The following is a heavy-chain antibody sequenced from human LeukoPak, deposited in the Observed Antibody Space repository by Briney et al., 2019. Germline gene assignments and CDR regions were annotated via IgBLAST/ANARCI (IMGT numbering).Heavy chain of an antibody. CDR3: ARHKGYYGSGSYSPKGPYYFDY. Sequence: SETLSLTCTVSGGSISSSSYSWDWIRQPPGKGLEWIGSIYYSGSTYYNPSLKSRVTTSVDTSKNQFSLKLSSVTAADTAVYYCARHKGYYGSGSYSPKGPYYFDYWGQGTLVTVSS. CDR2: IYYSGST. D-gene: IGHD3-10*01. CDR1: GGSISSSSYS. V-gene: IGHV4-39*01. J-gene: IGHJ4*02.